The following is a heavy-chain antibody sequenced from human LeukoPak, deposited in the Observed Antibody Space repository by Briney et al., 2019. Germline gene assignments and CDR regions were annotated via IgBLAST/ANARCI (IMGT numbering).Heavy chain of an antibody. CDR2: ISKDGSIK. J-gene: IGHJ4*02. Sequence: GGSLRLSCLASGFTLSTYAMHWVRQAPGKGLEWVAFISKDGSIKHHADSAKGRFTISRDNSKNTLYLQMNSLRAEDPAVYYCASHSSPTYWGQGTLVPVSS. V-gene: IGHV3-30*04. CDR3: ASHSSPTY. CDR1: GFTLSTYA. D-gene: IGHD6-13*01.